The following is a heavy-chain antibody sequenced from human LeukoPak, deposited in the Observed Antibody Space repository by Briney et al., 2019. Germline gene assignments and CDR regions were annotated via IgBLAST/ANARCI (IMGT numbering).Heavy chain of an antibody. D-gene: IGHD3-22*01. Sequence: GGSLRLSCAASGFTFRSYGMSWVRQAPGKGLEWVSVISGSGGSRYYADSVKGRFTISRDNSKNTLYLQLNSLRGEDTALYYCAKSDSNGYYPGYWGQGTLVTVSS. J-gene: IGHJ4*02. V-gene: IGHV3-23*01. CDR3: AKSDSNGYYPGY. CDR2: ISGSGGSR. CDR1: GFTFRSYG.